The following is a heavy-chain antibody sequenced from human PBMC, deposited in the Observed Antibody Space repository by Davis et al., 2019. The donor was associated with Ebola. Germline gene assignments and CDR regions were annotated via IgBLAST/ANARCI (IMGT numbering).Heavy chain of an antibody. D-gene: IGHD3-22*01. J-gene: IGHJ4*02. CDR2: INPNSGGT. Sequence: ASVKVSCKASGYTFTGYYMHWVRQAPGQGLEWMGWINPNSGGTNYAQKFQGWVTMTRDTSTSTVYMELSSLRSEDTAVYYCVILGGYYYEDFDYWGQGTLVTVSS. CDR3: VILGGYYYEDFDY. CDR1: GYTFTGYY. V-gene: IGHV1-2*04.